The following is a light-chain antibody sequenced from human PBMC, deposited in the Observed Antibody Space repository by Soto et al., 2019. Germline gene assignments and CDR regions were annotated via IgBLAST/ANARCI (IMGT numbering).Light chain of an antibody. Sequence: EIVMTQSPATLSVSPGERATLSCRASQSVSSNLAWYQQKPGQAPRLLIYAASTRATGIPARFSGSGSGTDFTLTISSLQSEDFAVYYCQQNNNSPRTFGQGTKVEIK. CDR2: AAS. V-gene: IGKV3-15*01. CDR3: QQNNNSPRT. J-gene: IGKJ1*01. CDR1: QSVSSN.